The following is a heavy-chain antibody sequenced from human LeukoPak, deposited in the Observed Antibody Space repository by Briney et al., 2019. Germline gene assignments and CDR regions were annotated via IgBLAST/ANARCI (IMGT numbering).Heavy chain of an antibody. CDR2: IRYDGSNK. J-gene: IGHJ4*02. V-gene: IGHV3-30*02. CDR1: GFTFSSYV. CDR3: ASHPSIAAAGMGRDY. Sequence: PWGSLRLSCAASGFTFSSYVMHWVRQAPGKGLEWVAFIRYDGSNKYYSDSVKGRFTISRDNSKNTLYLQMNSLRPEDTAVYYCASHPSIAAAGMGRDYWGQGTLVTVSS. D-gene: IGHD6-13*01.